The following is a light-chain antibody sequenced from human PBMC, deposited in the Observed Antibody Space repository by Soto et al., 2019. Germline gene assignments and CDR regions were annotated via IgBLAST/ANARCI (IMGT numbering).Light chain of an antibody. CDR2: DAS. CDR1: QSVRGTS. Sequence: DIALTQSPGTLSLSPGERDTLSCRASQSVRGTSLAWYQQKPGQAPRLLIYDASSRATGIPDRFSGGGSGTDFPLTISRLEPEDFAVYYCQHYGSSPPITFGQGTRLEIK. J-gene: IGKJ5*01. CDR3: QHYGSSPPIT. V-gene: IGKV3-20*01.